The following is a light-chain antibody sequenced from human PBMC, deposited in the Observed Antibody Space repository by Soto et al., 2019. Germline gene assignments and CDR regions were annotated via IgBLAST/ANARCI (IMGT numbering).Light chain of an antibody. CDR3: SSHTSGSTRV. J-gene: IGLJ1*01. V-gene: IGLV2-14*01. CDR2: EVT. CDR1: FSDVGGYDY. Sequence: QSALTQPASVSGSPGQSIAISCTGTFSDVGGYDYVSSYQQHPDKAPKLMIYEVTKRPSGVSNRFSGSKSGNTASLTISGLQPEDEADYYCSSHTSGSTRVFGSGTKLTVL.